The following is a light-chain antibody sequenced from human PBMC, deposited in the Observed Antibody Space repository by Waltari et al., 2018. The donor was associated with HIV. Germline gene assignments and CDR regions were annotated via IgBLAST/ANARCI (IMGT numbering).Light chain of an antibody. V-gene: IGKV3-11*01. Sequence: EIVLTQSPATLSLSPGEKATLSCRASQTLRSYLAWYQQQPGQPPRLLIYDASNRATGVPARFSGSGSGTDFTLTISSLEPEDFAVYYCQQRGNWPPAATFGGGTRVEIK. CDR2: DAS. J-gene: IGKJ4*01. CDR1: QTLRSY. CDR3: QQRGNWPPAAT.